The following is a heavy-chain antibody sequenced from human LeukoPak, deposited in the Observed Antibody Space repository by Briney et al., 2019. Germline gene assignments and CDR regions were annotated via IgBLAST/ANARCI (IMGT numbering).Heavy chain of an antibody. V-gene: IGHV1-18*01. CDR2: ISANNGDT. CDR1: GYTFTSYG. J-gene: IGHJ6*02. Sequence: ASVKVSCKASGYTFTSYGISWVRQAPGQGLEWMGWISANNGDTDYPPKLQDRVTMTTDTYTSTAYMELRSLRSDDTAMYYCARGKGRSSQQGYYYYYYGMDVWGQGTTVTVSS. CDR3: ARGKGRSSQQGYYYYYYGMDV. D-gene: IGHD6-13*01.